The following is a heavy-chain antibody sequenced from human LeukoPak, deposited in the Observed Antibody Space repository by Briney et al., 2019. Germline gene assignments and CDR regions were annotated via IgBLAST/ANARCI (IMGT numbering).Heavy chain of an antibody. J-gene: IGHJ4*02. V-gene: IGHV3-49*04. CDR1: GFTFGDYA. Sequence: PGGSLRLSCTASGFTFGDYAMSWVRQAPGKGLEWVGFIRSKAYGGTTEYAASVKGRFTISRDDSKSIAYLQMNSLKTEDTAVYYCTRDNSYSGYRGQGTLVTVSS. D-gene: IGHD2-21*01. CDR2: IRSKAYGGTT. CDR3: TRDNSYSGY.